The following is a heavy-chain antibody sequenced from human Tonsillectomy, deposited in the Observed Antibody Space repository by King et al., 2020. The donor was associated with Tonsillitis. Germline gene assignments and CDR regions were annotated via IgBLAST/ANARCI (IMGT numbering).Heavy chain of an antibody. CDR2: IYYSGST. J-gene: IGHJ4*02. CDR3: ATTPFYGSGGSCSSYFFDY. Sequence: VQLQESGPGLVKPSQTLSLTCTVSGGSISSGDYYWSWIRQPPGKGLEWIGYIYYSGSTYYNPSLKSRVTISVDTSKNQFSLKLSSVTAADTAVYYCATTPFYGSGGSCSSYFFDYWGQGTLVTVSS. D-gene: IGHD2-15*01. V-gene: IGHV4-30-4*01. CDR1: GGSISSGDYY.